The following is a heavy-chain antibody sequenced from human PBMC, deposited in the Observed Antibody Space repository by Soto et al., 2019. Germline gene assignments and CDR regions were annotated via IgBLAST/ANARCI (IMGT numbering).Heavy chain of an antibody. CDR1: GYSFPSYW. CDR2: IDPSDSYI. V-gene: IGHV5-10-1*03. CDR3: ARHGQLALFDQ. J-gene: IGHJ5*02. D-gene: IGHD6-6*01. Sequence: EVQLVQSGAEVKKPGESLKISCQGSGYSFPSYWISWVRQMPGKGLQWMGRIDPSDSYINYSPSFEGHVNISIDKSINPAYLQCSSLKASDTAIYYCARHGQLALFDQWGQGTLVTVSS.